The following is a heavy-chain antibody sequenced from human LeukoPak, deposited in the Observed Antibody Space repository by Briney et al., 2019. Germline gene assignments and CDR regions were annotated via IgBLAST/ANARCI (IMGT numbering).Heavy chain of an antibody. D-gene: IGHD5-18*01. CDR3: ARGTLPAMVNY. V-gene: IGHV3-53*01. Sequence: LPGGSLRLSCAASGFTFSSYSMNWVRQAPGKGLEWVSVIYSGGSTYYADSVKGRFTISRDNSKNTLYLQMNSLRAEDTAVYYCARGTLPAMVNYWGQGTLVTVSS. J-gene: IGHJ4*02. CDR2: IYSGGST. CDR1: GFTFSSYS.